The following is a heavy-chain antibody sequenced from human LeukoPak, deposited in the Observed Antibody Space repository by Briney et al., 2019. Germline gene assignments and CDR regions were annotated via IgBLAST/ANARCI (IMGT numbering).Heavy chain of an antibody. D-gene: IGHD2-15*01. CDR1: GGSTSSYY. CDR3: ARDRGYCSGGSCYRWFDP. CDR2: IYYSGST. J-gene: IGHJ5*02. Sequence: SETLSLTCSVSGGSTSSYYWSWIRQPPGKGLEWIGYIYYSGSTNYNPSLKSRVTISVDTSKNQFSLKLSSVTAADTAVYYCARDRGYCSGGSCYRWFDPWGQGTLVTVSS. V-gene: IGHV4-59*01.